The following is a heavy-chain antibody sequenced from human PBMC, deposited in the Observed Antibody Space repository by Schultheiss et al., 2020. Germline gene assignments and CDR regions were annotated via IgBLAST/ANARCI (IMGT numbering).Heavy chain of an antibody. V-gene: IGHV2-70*01. D-gene: IGHD5-18*01. CDR2: INWDDDK. CDR1: GFSLSTSGMC. CDR3: ARTAKGYSYGLSDFDY. Sequence: SGPTLVKPAQTLTLTCTFSGFSLSTSGMCVSWIRQPPGKALEWLALINWDDDKNYSTSLKTRLTISKDTSKNQVVLTMTNMDPVDTATYYCARTAKGYSYGLSDFDYWGQGTLVTVSS. J-gene: IGHJ4*02.